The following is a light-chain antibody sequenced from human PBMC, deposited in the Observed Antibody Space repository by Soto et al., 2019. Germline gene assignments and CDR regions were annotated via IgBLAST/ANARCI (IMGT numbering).Light chain of an antibody. V-gene: IGLV4-69*01. CDR1: SGHSSYA. J-gene: IGLJ1*01. Sequence: QLVLTQSPSASASLGASVKLTCTLSSGHSSYAIAWHQQQPEKGPRYLMKLNSDGSHSKGDGIPDRFSGSSSGAERYLTNSSLQSEDEADYYCQTWGTGTSYVFGTGTKVTVL. CDR2: LNSDGSH. CDR3: QTWGTGTSYV.